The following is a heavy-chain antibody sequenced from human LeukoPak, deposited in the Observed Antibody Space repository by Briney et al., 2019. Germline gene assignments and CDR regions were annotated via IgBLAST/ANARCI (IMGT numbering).Heavy chain of an antibody. CDR1: GYTFTSYG. J-gene: IGHJ4*02. Sequence: ASVKVSCKASGYTFTSYGISWVRQAPGQGLEWMGWISAYNGNTNYAQKLQGRVTMTTDTSTSTAYMELRSLRSDDTAVYYCARGDTVDTAMVNGVLDYWGQGTLVTVSS. CDR2: ISAYNGNT. CDR3: ARGDTVDTAMVNGVLDY. D-gene: IGHD5-18*01. V-gene: IGHV1-18*01.